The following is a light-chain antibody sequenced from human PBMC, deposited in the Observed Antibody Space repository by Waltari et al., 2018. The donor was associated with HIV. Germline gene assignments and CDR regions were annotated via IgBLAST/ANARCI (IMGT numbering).Light chain of an antibody. CDR2: DVS. Sequence: QSALTQPRSVSGSPGQSVTISCTGSSSDVGGYKYVSWYEQHPGKAPKLMLYDVSTRPSGVPDRFSGSKSGNTASLTISGLQAEDEADYYCCSYAGSYSYVFGTGTKVTVL. CDR1: SSDVGGYKY. CDR3: CSYAGSYSYV. J-gene: IGLJ1*01. V-gene: IGLV2-11*01.